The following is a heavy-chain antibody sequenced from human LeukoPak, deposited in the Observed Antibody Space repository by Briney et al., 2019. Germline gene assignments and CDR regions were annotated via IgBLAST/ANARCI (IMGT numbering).Heavy chain of an antibody. J-gene: IGHJ5*02. D-gene: IGHD6-19*01. Sequence: GGSLRLSCAASIFTFNNYAMHWVRQAPGKGLEWVAVISYDGSDKYYADSVKGRFTISRDNSKRTLYLQMDSLRAEDTAVYYCAKELKQWLVLYCFDPWGQGTLVTVSS. CDR2: ISYDGSDK. V-gene: IGHV3-30*18. CDR3: AKELKQWLVLYCFDP. CDR1: IFTFNNYA.